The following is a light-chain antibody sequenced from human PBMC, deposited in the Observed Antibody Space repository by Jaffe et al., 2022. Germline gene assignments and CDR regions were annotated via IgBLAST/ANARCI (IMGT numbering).Light chain of an antibody. V-gene: IGKV3-11*01. CDR3: QHRGTWRT. CDR1: QSVSSS. J-gene: IGKJ4*01. Sequence: ENVLTQSPATLSLSPGERATLSCRASQSVSSSLAWYQQKPGQAPRLLIYDTSNRATGIPARFSGSGSGTDFTLTISSLEPEDFAVYYCQHRGTWRTFGGGTKVEIK. CDR2: DTS.